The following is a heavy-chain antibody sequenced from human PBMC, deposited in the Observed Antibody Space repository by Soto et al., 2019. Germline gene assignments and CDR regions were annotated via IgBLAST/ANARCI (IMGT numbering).Heavy chain of an antibody. Sequence: ASVKVSCKASGYTFSDYYIHCVRQAPGQGLEWMGWINPNSGSTKYAPKFQGGVTMTRDTSITTAYMELSRLRSGDTAVYYCAREPATAKTEGVDFWGQGTLVTVSS. D-gene: IGHD1-1*01. V-gene: IGHV1-2*02. CDR2: INPNSGST. J-gene: IGHJ4*02. CDR1: GYTFSDYY. CDR3: AREPATAKTEGVDF.